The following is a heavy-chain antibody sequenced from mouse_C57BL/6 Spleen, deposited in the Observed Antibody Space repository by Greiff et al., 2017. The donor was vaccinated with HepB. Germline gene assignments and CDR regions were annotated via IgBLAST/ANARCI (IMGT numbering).Heavy chain of an antibody. D-gene: IGHD2-2*01. CDR1: GFTFRDYG. J-gene: IGHJ2*01. Sequence: DVHLVESGGGLVKPGGSLKLSCAASGFTFRDYGMHWVRQAPEKGLEWVAYISSGSSTIYYADTVKGRFTISRDNAKNTLFLQMTSLRSGDTAMYYCARHPYGYDVGYFDYWGQGTTLTVSS. V-gene: IGHV5-17*01. CDR2: ISSGSSTI. CDR3: ARHPYGYDVGYFDY.